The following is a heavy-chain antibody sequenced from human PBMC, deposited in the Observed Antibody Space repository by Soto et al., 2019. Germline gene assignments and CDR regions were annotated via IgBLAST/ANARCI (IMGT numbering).Heavy chain of an antibody. CDR1: GYSISSSNW. V-gene: IGHV4-28*01. D-gene: IGHD6-6*01. CDR3: ARIARSNSFDY. CDR2: VYYTGST. J-gene: IGHJ4*02. Sequence: QVQLQESGPGLVKPSDTLSLTCAVSGYSISSSNWWGWIRQPPGKGLEFIGSVYYTGSTYYDPSLKIRVTMSVDTSKNQFSLKLSSVTAVDTAVYYCARIARSNSFDYWGQGTLVTVSS.